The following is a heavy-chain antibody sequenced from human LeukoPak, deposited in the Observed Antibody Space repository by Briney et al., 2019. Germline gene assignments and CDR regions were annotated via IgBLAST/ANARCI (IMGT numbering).Heavy chain of an antibody. D-gene: IGHD3-10*01. Sequence: PGGSLRPSCAASGFTFSSYWMSWVRQAPGKGLEWVSSISSSSIYIYYADSVKGRFTISRDNAKNSLYLQMNSLRAEDTAVYYCARQLRDAFDIWGQGTLVTVSS. CDR1: GFTFSSYW. CDR3: ARQLRDAFDI. CDR2: ISSSSIYI. J-gene: IGHJ4*02. V-gene: IGHV3-21*01.